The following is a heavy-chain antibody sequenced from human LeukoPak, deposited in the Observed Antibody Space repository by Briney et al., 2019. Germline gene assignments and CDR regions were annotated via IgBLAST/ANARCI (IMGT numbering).Heavy chain of an antibody. D-gene: IGHD1-1*01. J-gene: IGHJ4*02. CDR2: FDPEDGET. CDR3: TSRLLILLWTNDI. V-gene: IGHV1-24*01. Sequence: ASVKVSCKVSGYTLTELSMHWVRQAPGKGLEWMGGFDPEDGETIYAQKFQGRVTMTEDTSTDTAYMEFSSLTSEDTAVYFCTSRLLILLWTNDIWGQGTPVTVSS. CDR1: GYTLTELS.